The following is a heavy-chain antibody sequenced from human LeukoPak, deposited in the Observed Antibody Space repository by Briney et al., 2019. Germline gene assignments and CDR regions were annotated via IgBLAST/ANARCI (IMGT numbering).Heavy chain of an antibody. V-gene: IGHV3-7*01. D-gene: IGHD1-26*01. CDR3: ARDLWELHALDV. Sequence: GGSLRLSCAASGFTFSNYYMTWVRQAPGKGLEWVATIKQDGSEKYYLDSVKGRFTLSKDNAENSMYLQMSSLRVEDTAVYYCARDLWELHALDVWGQGTMVTVSS. CDR1: GFTFSNYY. CDR2: IKQDGSEK. J-gene: IGHJ3*01.